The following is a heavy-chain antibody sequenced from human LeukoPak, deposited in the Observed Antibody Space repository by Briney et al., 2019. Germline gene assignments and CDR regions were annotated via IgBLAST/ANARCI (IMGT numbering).Heavy chain of an antibody. V-gene: IGHV1-24*01. J-gene: IGHJ4*02. CDR1: GYTLTELS. Sequence: ASVKVSCKVSGYTLTELSMHWVRQAPGKGLEWMGGFDPEDGETIYAQKFQGRVTMTEDTSKDTAYMELSSLRSEDTAVYYCATTGRFGYSGYDLGYWGQGTLVTVSS. D-gene: IGHD5-12*01. CDR3: ATTGRFGYSGYDLGY. CDR2: FDPEDGET.